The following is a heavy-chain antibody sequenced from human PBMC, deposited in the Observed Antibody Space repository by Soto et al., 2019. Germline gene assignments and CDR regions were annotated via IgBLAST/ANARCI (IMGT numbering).Heavy chain of an antibody. D-gene: IGHD3-10*01. Sequence: EVQLLESGGGLVQPGGSLRLSCAASGFTFSSYAMSWVRQAPGKGLEWVSAISGSGGSTYYADSVKGRFTISRDNSKNTLYLQMNSLRAEDTAVYYCAKGEFWVGGVRAPGGYFDYWGQGTLVTVSS. CDR1: GFTFSSYA. J-gene: IGHJ4*02. CDR3: AKGEFWVGGVRAPGGYFDY. V-gene: IGHV3-23*01. CDR2: ISGSGGST.